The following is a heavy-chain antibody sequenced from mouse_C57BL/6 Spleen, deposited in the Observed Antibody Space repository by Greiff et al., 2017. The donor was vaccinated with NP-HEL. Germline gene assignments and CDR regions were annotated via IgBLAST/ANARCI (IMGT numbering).Heavy chain of an antibody. CDR3: ANYYNDDGNYFAY. CDR2: INPNYGTT. V-gene: IGHV1-39*01. Sequence: VQLQQSGPELVKPGASVKISCKASGYSFTDYNMNWVKQSTGQSLEWIGAINPNYGTTSYNQKFKGKATLTVDQSSSTAYMQLNSLTSEDSEVYYSANYYNDDGNYFAYWGQGTPLTVSS. CDR1: GYSFTDYN. J-gene: IGHJ2*01. D-gene: IGHD2-4*01.